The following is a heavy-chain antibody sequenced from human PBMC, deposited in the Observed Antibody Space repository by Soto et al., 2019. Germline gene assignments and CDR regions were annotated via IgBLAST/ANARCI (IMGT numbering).Heavy chain of an antibody. CDR3: ARGGGVGVAGSAAFDM. CDR2: INPATGAA. J-gene: IGHJ3*02. CDR1: GYPVTAYY. Sequence: QLHLVQSGAVVKKPGASVTVSCSASGYPVTAYYMHWVRHAPGRGLEWMGGINPATGAAKYTQTFRGRVTMTRDTSTSTVFMELSGLTSEDTAVFYCARGGGVGVAGSAAFDMWGQGTLVTVSS. D-gene: IGHD3-3*01. V-gene: IGHV1-2*02.